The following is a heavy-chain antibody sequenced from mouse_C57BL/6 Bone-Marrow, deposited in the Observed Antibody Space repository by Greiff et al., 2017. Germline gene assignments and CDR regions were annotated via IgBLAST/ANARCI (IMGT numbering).Heavy chain of an antibody. CDR1: GYTFTSYW. CDR3: ASGDYYGSSSRFDV. V-gene: IGHV1-52*01. Sequence: QVQLQQPGAELVRPGSSVKLSCKASGYTFTSYWMHWVKQRPIQGLEWIGNIDPPDSETHYNQKFKDKATLTVDKSSSTAYMQLSSLTSEDSAVYYCASGDYYGSSSRFDVWGTGTTVTVSS. CDR2: IDPPDSET. J-gene: IGHJ1*03. D-gene: IGHD1-1*01.